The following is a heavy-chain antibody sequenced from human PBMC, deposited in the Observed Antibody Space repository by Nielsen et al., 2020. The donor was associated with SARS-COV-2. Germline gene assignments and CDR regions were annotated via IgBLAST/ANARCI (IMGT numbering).Heavy chain of an antibody. V-gene: IGHV4-30-4*01. Sequence: SETLSLTCNVSGGSISSGDYYWSWIRQSPGKGLEWIGYIYYSGSTNYNPSLKSRVTISVDTSKNQFSLKLSSVTAADTAVYYCARSISSSLYMDVWGKGTTVTVSS. CDR3: ARSISSSLYMDV. CDR1: GGSISSGDYY. D-gene: IGHD6-6*01. J-gene: IGHJ6*03. CDR2: IYYSGST.